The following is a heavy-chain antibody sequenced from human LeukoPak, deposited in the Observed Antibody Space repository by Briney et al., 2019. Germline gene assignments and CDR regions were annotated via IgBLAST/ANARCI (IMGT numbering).Heavy chain of an antibody. CDR1: GFTFSSYA. D-gene: IGHD3-10*01. V-gene: IGHV3-23*01. J-gene: IGHJ4*02. Sequence: GGSLRLSCAASGFTFSSYAMSWVRQAPGKGLGWVSAISGSGGSTYYADSVKGRFTISRDNSKNTLYLQMNSLRAEDTAVYYCAKYPFGSGSYRLFDYWGQGTLVTVSS. CDR3: AKYPFGSGSYRLFDY. CDR2: ISGSGGST.